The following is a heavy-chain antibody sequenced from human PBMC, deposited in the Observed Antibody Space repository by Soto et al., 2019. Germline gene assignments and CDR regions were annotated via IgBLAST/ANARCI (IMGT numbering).Heavy chain of an antibody. V-gene: IGHV4-31*03. CDR3: ARDEVPDLRQVAGHNTYYYGMDV. D-gene: IGHD6-19*01. Sequence: SETLSLTCTVSGGSISSGGYYWSWIRQHPGKGLEWIGYIYYSGSTYYNPSLKSRVTISVDTSKNQFSLKLSSVTAADTAVYYCARDEVPDLRQVAGHNTYYYGMDVWGQGTTVTVSS. CDR1: GGSISSGGYY. CDR2: IYYSGST. J-gene: IGHJ6*02.